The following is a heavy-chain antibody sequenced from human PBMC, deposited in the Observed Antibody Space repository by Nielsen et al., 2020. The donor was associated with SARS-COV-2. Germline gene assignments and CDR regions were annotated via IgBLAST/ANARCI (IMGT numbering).Heavy chain of an antibody. V-gene: IGHV3-23*01. CDR2: ISGSGGST. CDR3: AKAPYYYDSSGYHTDNYFDY. D-gene: IGHD3-22*01. J-gene: IGHJ4*02. Sequence: GESLKISCAASGFTFSSYAMSWVRQAPGKGLEWVSAISGSGGSTYYADSVKGRFTISRDNSKNTLYLQMNSLRAEDTAVYYCAKAPYYYDSSGYHTDNYFDYWGQGTLVTVSS. CDR1: GFTFSSYA.